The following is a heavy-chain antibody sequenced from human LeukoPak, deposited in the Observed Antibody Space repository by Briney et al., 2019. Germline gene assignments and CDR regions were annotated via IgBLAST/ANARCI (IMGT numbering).Heavy chain of an antibody. J-gene: IGHJ4*02. CDR1: GYTFTSYD. CDR3: ATTGIGRYYFDY. CDR2: MNPNSGNT. V-gene: IGHV1-8*02. D-gene: IGHD1-1*01. Sequence: ASVKVSCKASGYTFTSYDINWVRQATGQGLEWMGWMNPNSGNTGYAQKFQGRVTMTRNTSISTAYMELSSLRSEDTAVYYCATTGIGRYYFDYWGQGTLVTVSS.